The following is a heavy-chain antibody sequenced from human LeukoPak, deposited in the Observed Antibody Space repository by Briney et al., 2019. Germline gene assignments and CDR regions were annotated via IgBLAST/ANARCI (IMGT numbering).Heavy chain of an antibody. V-gene: IGHV3-23*01. CDR1: GFTFSSYA. CDR3: AKDFPEYSSSWYLE. Sequence: PGGSLRLSCAASGFTFSSYAMSWVRQAPGKGLEWVSAISGSGGSTYYADSVKGRITISRDNSKNTVYLQMDSLRAEDTAVYYCAKDFPEYSSSWYLEWGQGTLVTVSS. CDR2: ISGSGGST. J-gene: IGHJ4*02. D-gene: IGHD6-13*01.